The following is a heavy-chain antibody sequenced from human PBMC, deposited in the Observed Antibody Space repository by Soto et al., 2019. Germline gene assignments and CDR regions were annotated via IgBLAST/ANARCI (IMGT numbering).Heavy chain of an antibody. J-gene: IGHJ4*02. CDR3: ARDSTAVAGTFFDY. Sequence: QVQLVESGGGVVQPRRSLRLSCAASGFTFSSYAMHWVRQAPGKGLEWVAVISYDGSNKYYADSVKGRFTISRDNSKNTLYLQMNSLRAEDTAVYYCARDSTAVAGTFFDYWGQGTLVTVSS. CDR2: ISYDGSNK. CDR1: GFTFSSYA. D-gene: IGHD6-19*01. V-gene: IGHV3-30-3*01.